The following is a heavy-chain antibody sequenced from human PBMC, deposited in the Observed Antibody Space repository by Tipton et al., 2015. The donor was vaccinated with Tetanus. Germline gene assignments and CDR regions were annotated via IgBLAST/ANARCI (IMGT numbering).Heavy chain of an antibody. CDR1: GGSMGTNH. CDR3: ARSTSVGSSLPLTPLFDF. CDR2: IYSTGAT. Sequence: TLSLTCSVSGGSMGTNHWVWIRQAPGKRLESIGYIYSTGATKYNPSLESRVRISIDASKSQFSMRLTSVTAEDTAIYYCARSTSVGSSLPLTPLFDFWGQGTLVTVSS. D-gene: IGHD1-14*01. J-gene: IGHJ5*01. V-gene: IGHV4-59*08.